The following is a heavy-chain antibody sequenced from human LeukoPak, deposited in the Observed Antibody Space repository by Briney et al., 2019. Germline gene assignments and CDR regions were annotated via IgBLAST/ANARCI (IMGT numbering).Heavy chain of an antibody. CDR1: GLTLSSYA. Sequence: PGGSLRLSCVASGLTLSSYAMSWVRQAPGKGLEWVSGISGSGGITFYADSVKGRSTISRDNSKNTLYLQMNSLRAEDTAVYYCAKPTSSWAPFDYWGQGTLVTVSS. CDR3: AKPTSSWAPFDY. J-gene: IGHJ4*02. CDR2: ISGSGGIT. D-gene: IGHD6-13*01. V-gene: IGHV3-23*01.